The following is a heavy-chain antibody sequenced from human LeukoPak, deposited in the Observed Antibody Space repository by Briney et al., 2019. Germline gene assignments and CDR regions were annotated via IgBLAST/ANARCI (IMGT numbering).Heavy chain of an antibody. Sequence: SETLSLTCTVSGGSISGYYWSWIRQPPGKGLEWIGEIKHSGSTNYNPSLKSRVTISVDTSKNQFSLKLSSVTAADTAIYYCARDFSSSSTVYYYYYMDVWGKGTTVTVSS. CDR3: ARDFSSSSTVYYYYYMDV. CDR2: IKHSGST. CDR1: GGSISGYY. D-gene: IGHD6-6*01. J-gene: IGHJ6*03. V-gene: IGHV4-34*01.